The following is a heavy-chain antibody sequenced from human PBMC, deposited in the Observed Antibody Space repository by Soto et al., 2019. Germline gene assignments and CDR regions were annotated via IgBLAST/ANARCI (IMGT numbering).Heavy chain of an antibody. CDR3: ARDDKIFAEIPRMEI. Sequence: PVGSLRLSCSSSVCAFISYTVYWLLEAAVRWLEWVSSITTSSSRNIFYADSVKGRFTISRDNANNVVYIHLNNLSVEDTAVYYCARDDKIFAEIPRMEICGKRNTVSVSS. CDR1: VCAFISYT. J-gene: IGHJ6*04. V-gene: IGHV3-21*06. CDR2: ITTSSSRNI. D-gene: IGHD3-22*01.